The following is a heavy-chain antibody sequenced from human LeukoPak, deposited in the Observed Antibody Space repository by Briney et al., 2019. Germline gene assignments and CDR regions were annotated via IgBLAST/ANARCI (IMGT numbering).Heavy chain of an antibody. D-gene: IGHD5-24*01. CDR1: GFTVSSNF. Sequence: GGSLRLSCADFGFTVSSNFVRSVRQAPGKGLEWVSVFYKGGNTYYADSVKGRFTISRDNSKNTVSLQMNSLRVEDTAVYYCARGDAYNFFDSWGQGTLVTVSS. CDR3: ARGDAYNFFDS. V-gene: IGHV3-53*01. CDR2: FYKGGNT. J-gene: IGHJ4*02.